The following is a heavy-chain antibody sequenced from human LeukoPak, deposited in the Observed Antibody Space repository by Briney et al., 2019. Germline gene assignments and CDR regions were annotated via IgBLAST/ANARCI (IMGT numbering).Heavy chain of an antibody. V-gene: IGHV4-61*01. CDR3: ARRGGSGRSFDY. D-gene: IGHD3-10*01. Sequence: PSGTLSLTCTVSGVSVSSGSYYWSWIRQPPRTGLEWIGYIYYTGSTNYNPSLKSRVSISVDTSKNQFSLKLSTVTTADTAVYYCARRGGSGRSFDYWGQGTLVTVSS. J-gene: IGHJ4*02. CDR1: GVSVSSGSYY. CDR2: IYYTGST.